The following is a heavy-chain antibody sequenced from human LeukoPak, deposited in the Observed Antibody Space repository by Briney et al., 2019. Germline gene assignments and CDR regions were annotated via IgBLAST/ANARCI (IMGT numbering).Heavy chain of an antibody. V-gene: IGHV4-59*01. CDR1: GGSISSYY. CDR2: IYYSGST. Sequence: SETLSLTCTVSGGSISSYYWSWIQQPPGKGLEWIGYIYYSGSTNYNPSLKSRVTISVDTSKNQFSLKLSSVTAADTAVYYCARAPPGYSYGPFDYWGQGTLVTVSS. CDR3: ARAPPGYSYGPFDY. D-gene: IGHD5-18*01. J-gene: IGHJ4*02.